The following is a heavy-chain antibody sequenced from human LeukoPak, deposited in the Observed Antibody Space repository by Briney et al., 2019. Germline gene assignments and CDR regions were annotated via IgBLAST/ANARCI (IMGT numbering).Heavy chain of an antibody. CDR2: IYHSGST. Sequence: SETLSLTCAVSGGSISSGGYSWSWIRQPPGKGLEWIGYIYHSGSTYYNPSLKSRVTISVDRSKNQFSLKLSSVTAADTAVYYCARGISYGDYPHYYFDYWGQGTLVTVSS. D-gene: IGHD4-17*01. CDR1: GGSISSGGYS. J-gene: IGHJ4*02. CDR3: ARGISYGDYPHYYFDY. V-gene: IGHV4-30-2*01.